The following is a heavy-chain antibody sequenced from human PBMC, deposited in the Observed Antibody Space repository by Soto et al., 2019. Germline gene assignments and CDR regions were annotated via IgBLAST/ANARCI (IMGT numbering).Heavy chain of an antibody. V-gene: IGHV3-21*01. CDR3: ARDLGVALATLTLDI. CDR2: ITTSSSFR. J-gene: IGHJ4*02. Sequence: PGGFLRLSCAASGVTLSIYSMNWVRQAPGKGLEWVADITTSSSFRFYADSLKGRFTISRDDAKNSIYLQMNSLRDEDTGVYYCARDLGVALATLTLDIWGRGTLVTVSS. D-gene: IGHD2-15*01. CDR1: GVTLSIYS.